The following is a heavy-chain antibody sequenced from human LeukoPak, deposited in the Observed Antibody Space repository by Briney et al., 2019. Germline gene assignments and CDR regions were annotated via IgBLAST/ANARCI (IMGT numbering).Heavy chain of an antibody. V-gene: IGHV4-59*08. J-gene: IGHJ6*03. D-gene: IGHD2-15*01. CDR2: IYYSGST. Sequence: PSETLSLTCTVSGGSISSYYWSWIRQPPGKGLEWIGYIYYSGSTNYNPSLKSRVTISVDTSKNQFSLKLSSVTAADTAVYYCAFEGGSYYYMDVWGKGTTVTVSS. CDR3: AFEGGSYYYMDV. CDR1: GGSISSYY.